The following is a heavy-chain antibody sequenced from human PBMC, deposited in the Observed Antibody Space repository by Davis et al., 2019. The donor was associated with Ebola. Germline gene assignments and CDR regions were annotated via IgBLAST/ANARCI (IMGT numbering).Heavy chain of an antibody. CDR2: IKQDGSEK. CDR1: GYSFPSYW. Sequence: GESLKISCEGSGYSFPSYWMSWVRQAPGKGLEWVANIKQDGSEKYYVDSVKGRFTISRDNAKNSLYLQMNSLRAEDTAVYYYARARTYGSGSYYYDYWGQGTLVTVSS. V-gene: IGHV3-7*03. D-gene: IGHD3-10*01. CDR3: ARARTYGSGSYYYDY. J-gene: IGHJ4*02.